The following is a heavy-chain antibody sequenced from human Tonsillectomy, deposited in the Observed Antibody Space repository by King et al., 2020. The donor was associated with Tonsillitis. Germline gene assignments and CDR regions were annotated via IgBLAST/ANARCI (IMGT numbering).Heavy chain of an antibody. CDR2: INSDGSST. CDR1: GFTFSSYW. D-gene: IGHD5-24*01. J-gene: IGHJ4*02. CDR3: ARDGSMEIATIYPFDY. Sequence: VQLVESGGGLVQPGGSLRLSCAASGFTFSSYWMHWVRQAPGKGLVWVSRINSDGSSTRYADSVKGRFTISRDNAKNTLYLQMNSLRAEDPAVYYCARDGSMEIATIYPFDYWGQGILVTVSS. V-gene: IGHV3-74*01.